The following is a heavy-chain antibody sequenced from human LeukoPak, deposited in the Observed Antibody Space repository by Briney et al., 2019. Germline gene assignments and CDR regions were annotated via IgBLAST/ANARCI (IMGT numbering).Heavy chain of an antibody. V-gene: IGHV4-59*01. CDR3: ARSDYHNSGSHTVFDAFDI. D-gene: IGHD3-10*01. Sequence: SETLSLTCTVSGGSTSRYYWSWIRRPPGKGLEWIGYIDDSGNTNYNPSLKSQVTISVDKSKNQFSLKLSFVTAADTAMYYCARSDYHNSGSHTVFDAFDIWGQGTRVTVSS. CDR2: IDDSGNT. CDR1: GGSTSRYY. J-gene: IGHJ3*02.